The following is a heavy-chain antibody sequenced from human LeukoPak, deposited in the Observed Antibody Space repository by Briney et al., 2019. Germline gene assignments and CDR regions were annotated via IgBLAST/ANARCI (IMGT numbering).Heavy chain of an antibody. Sequence: PSETLSLTCTVSGGSISSGGYYWSWIRQHPGKGLEWIGYIYYSGSTYYNPSLKSRVTISVDTSKNQFSLKLSSVTAADTAVYYCAAGYSGYPGPLFDYWGQGTLVTVSS. V-gene: IGHV4-31*03. CDR1: GGSISSGGYY. D-gene: IGHD5-12*01. CDR3: AAGYSGYPGPLFDY. J-gene: IGHJ4*02. CDR2: IYYSGST.